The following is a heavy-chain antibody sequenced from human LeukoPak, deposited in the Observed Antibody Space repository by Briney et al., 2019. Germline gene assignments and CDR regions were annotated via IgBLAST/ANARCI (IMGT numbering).Heavy chain of an antibody. Sequence: PGGSLRLSCAASGFTFSDNYMSWLRQAPGKGLEWVSYISSGSTYTNYADSVKGRFTISRDNAKKSLYLQMNSLRAEDTAVYYCARDEQLVLGYFQHWGQGTLVTVSS. CDR2: ISSGSTYT. CDR3: ARDEQLVLGYFQH. J-gene: IGHJ1*01. D-gene: IGHD6-13*01. CDR1: GFTFSDNY. V-gene: IGHV3-11*05.